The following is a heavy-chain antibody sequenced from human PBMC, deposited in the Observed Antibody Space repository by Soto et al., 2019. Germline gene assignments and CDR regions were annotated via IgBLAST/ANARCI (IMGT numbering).Heavy chain of an antibody. Sequence: ASETLSLTCTVSGGSISSGGYYWSWIRQHPGKGLEWIGYIYYSGSTYYNPSLKSRVTISVDTSKNQFSLKLSSVTAADTAVYYCSRGWEVLLGFDYWGQGTLVTVSS. CDR1: GGSISSGGYY. CDR2: IYYSGST. J-gene: IGHJ4*02. V-gene: IGHV4-31*03. CDR3: SRGWEVLLGFDY. D-gene: IGHD1-26*01.